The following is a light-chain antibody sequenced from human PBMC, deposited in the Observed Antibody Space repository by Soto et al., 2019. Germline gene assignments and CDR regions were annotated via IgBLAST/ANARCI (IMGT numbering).Light chain of an antibody. CDR2: DVS. V-gene: IGLV2-14*01. CDR3: SSYTGSSTL. Sequence: QSALTQPASVSGSPGQSITISCTGTSSDVGGYNYVSWYQQHPGKAPKLIIYDVSNRPSGVSNRFSGSKSGDTASLTISGLQAEDEADYYCSSYTGSSTLFGTGTQLTVL. J-gene: IGLJ1*01. CDR1: SSDVGGYNY.